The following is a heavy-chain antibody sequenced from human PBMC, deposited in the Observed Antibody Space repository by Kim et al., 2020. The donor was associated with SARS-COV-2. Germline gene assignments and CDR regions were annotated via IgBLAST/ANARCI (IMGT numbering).Heavy chain of an antibody. CDR1: GFTFSSYW. J-gene: IGHJ4*02. Sequence: GGSLRLSCAASGFTFSSYWMSWVRQAPGQGLEWVANTKQDGSAKYYVDSVKGRFTISRDNAKNSLYLQMNSLRAEDTAVYYCASFGGGRDYWGQGTLVTVSS. D-gene: IGHD3-16*01. CDR3: ASFGGGRDY. V-gene: IGHV3-7*01. CDR2: TKQDGSAK.